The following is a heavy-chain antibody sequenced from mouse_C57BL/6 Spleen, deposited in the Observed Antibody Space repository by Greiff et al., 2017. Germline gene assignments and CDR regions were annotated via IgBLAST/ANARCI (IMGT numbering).Heavy chain of an antibody. CDR1: GFTFSDYG. Sequence: EVKLVESGGGLVKPGGSLKLSCAASGFTFSDYGMHWVRQAPEKGLEWVAYISSGSSTIYYADTVKGRFTISRDNAKNTLFLQMTSLRSEDTAMYYCARSSSGYWYFDVWGTGTTVTVSS. CDR3: ARSSSGYWYFDV. D-gene: IGHD1-1*01. CDR2: ISSGSSTI. V-gene: IGHV5-17*01. J-gene: IGHJ1*03.